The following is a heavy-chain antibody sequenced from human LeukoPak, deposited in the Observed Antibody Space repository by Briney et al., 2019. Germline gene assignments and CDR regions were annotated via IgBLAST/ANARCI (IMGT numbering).Heavy chain of an antibody. J-gene: IGHJ3*02. CDR2: IWYDGSNK. Sequence: GGSLRLSCAASGFTFSSYGMHWVRQAPGKGLEWVAVIWYDGSNKYYADSVKGRFTISRDNSKNTLYLQMNSLRAEDTAVYYCARIKDIGVGGHGAFDIWGQGTMVTVSS. V-gene: IGHV3-33*01. CDR1: GFTFSSYG. D-gene: IGHD2-15*01. CDR3: ARIKDIGVGGHGAFDI.